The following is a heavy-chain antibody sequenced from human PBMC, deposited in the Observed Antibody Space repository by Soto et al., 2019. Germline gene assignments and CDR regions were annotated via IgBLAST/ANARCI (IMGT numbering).Heavy chain of an antibody. CDR3: AKEKYYYDSSGYYYFCAFDI. J-gene: IGHJ3*02. CDR2: ISYDGSNK. D-gene: IGHD3-22*01. CDR1: GFTFSSYG. Sequence: GGSLRLSCAASGFTFSSYGMHWVRQAPGKGLEWVAVISYDGSNKYYADSVKGRFTISRDNSKNTLYLQMNSLRAEDTAVYYCAKEKYYYDSSGYYYFCAFDIWGQGTMVTVSS. V-gene: IGHV3-30*18.